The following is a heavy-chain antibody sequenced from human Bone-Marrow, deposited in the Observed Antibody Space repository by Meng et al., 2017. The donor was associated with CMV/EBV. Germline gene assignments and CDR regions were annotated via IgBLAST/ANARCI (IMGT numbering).Heavy chain of an antibody. J-gene: IGHJ6*02. D-gene: IGHD1-26*01. CDR2: IWYDGSNK. CDR1: GFTFSSYG. Sequence: GESLKISCAASGFTFSSYGMHWVRQAPGKGLEWVAVIWYDGSNKYYADSMKGRFTISRDNSKNTLFLQMNSLRAEDTAVYYCARDFWLPYSGSYIGYYYGMDVWGQGTTVTVSS. CDR3: ARDFWLPYSGSYIGYYYGMDV. V-gene: IGHV3-30*19.